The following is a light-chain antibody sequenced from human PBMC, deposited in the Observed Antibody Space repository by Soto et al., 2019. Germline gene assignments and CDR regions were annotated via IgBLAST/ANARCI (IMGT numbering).Light chain of an antibody. CDR1: QSVSSSY. V-gene: IGKV3-20*01. Sequence: EIVLTQSPGTLSLSPGERATLSCRASQSVSSSYLAWYQQKPGQAPRLLIYAASSRATGIPDRLSGSGSGTDFTLTISRLEPEDFAVYYCQHYGSSPRTFGQGTKVDI. CDR3: QHYGSSPRT. J-gene: IGKJ1*01. CDR2: AAS.